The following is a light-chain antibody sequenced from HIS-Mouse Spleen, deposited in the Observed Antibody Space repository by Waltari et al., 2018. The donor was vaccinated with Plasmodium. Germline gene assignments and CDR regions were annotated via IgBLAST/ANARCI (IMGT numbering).Light chain of an antibody. CDR3: SSYAGSYTWV. Sequence: QSALTQPRSVSGSPGQAVTISCTGTSSDVGCYNYVSWYQQHPGKAHNLMIYDVSNRPSGVPNRFSGSKSGNTASLTISGRQAEDEADYYCSSYAGSYTWVFGGGTKLTVL. V-gene: IGLV2-11*01. CDR2: DVS. J-gene: IGLJ3*02. CDR1: SSDVGCYNY.